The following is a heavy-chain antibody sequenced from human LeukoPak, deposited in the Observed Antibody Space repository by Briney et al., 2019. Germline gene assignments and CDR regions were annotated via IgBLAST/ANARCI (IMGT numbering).Heavy chain of an antibody. D-gene: IGHD1-26*01. V-gene: IGHV4-39*07. Sequence: SETLSLTCTVSGGSISSSSYYWGWIRQPPGKGLEWIGSIYYSGSTYYNPSLKSRVTISVDTSKNQFSLKLSSVTAADTAVYYCARVSYATRTMDVWGKGTTVTVSS. CDR1: GGSISSSSYY. CDR3: ARVSYATRTMDV. J-gene: IGHJ6*03. CDR2: IYYSGST.